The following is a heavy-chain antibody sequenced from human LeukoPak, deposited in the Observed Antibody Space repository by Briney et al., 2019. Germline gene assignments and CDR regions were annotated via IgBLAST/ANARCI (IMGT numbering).Heavy chain of an antibody. D-gene: IGHD1-26*01. CDR1: GFTFSNYG. CDR3: ARGPSLGAHLDY. J-gene: IGHJ4*02. CDR2: IYHYGTT. V-gene: IGHV4-4*02. Sequence: GSLRLSCAASGFTFSNYGMHWVRQAPGKGLEWIGEIYHYGTTNYNPSLKGRVTISVDKSKNQFSLKFNSVTAADTAVYYCARGPSLGAHLDYWGQGTLVTVSS.